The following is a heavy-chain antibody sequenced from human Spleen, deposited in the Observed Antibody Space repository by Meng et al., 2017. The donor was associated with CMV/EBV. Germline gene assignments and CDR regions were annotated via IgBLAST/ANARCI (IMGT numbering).Heavy chain of an antibody. CDR3: ARLSRDGYNLWHFDY. V-gene: IGHV3-9*01. J-gene: IGHJ4*02. CDR1: GFTFDDYA. Sequence: SLKISCAASGFTFDDYAMHWVRQAPGKGLEWVSGISWNSGSIGYADSVKGRFTISRDNAKNSLYLQMNSLRAEDTAVYYCARLSRDGYNLWHFDYWGQGTLVTVSS. CDR2: ISWNSGSI. D-gene: IGHD5-24*01.